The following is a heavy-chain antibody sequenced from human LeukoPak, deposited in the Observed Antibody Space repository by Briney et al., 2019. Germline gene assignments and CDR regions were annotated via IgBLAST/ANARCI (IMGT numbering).Heavy chain of an antibody. V-gene: IGHV3-53*01. D-gene: IGHD2-2*01. Sequence: RGSLRLSCAASGFTVSTYYMTWVRQAPGKGLECVSAIYSGGSTYYADSVKGRFTVSRANSKNTLYLQMNSLRAEDTAMYYCARGLGYCTSTTCLLPFDYWGQGTLVTVSS. CDR2: IYSGGST. CDR1: GFTVSTYY. CDR3: ARGLGYCTSTTCLLPFDY. J-gene: IGHJ4*02.